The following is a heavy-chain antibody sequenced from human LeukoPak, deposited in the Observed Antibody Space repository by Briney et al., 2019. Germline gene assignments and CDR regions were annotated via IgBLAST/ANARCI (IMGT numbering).Heavy chain of an antibody. CDR3: ARDRYCSSTSCFERIVDAFDI. J-gene: IGHJ3*02. D-gene: IGHD2-2*01. Sequence: GGSLRLSCAASGFTFRSYGMSWVRQAPGKGLEGVAGISGRGGTTHSADSVKGRITISRDNSRNTLYLQMNSLRAEDTAVYYCARDRYCSSTSCFERIVDAFDIWGQGTMVTVSS. CDR1: GFTFRSYG. V-gene: IGHV3-23*01. CDR2: ISGRGGTT.